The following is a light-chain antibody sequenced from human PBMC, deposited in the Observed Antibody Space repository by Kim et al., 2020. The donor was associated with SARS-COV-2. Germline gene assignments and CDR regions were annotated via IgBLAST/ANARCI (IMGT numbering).Light chain of an antibody. J-gene: IGLJ2*01. Sequence: QSALTQPPSASGSPGQSVTISCTGTSSDVGGYNYVSWYQQHPGKAPKLMIYEVSKRPSGVPDRFSGSKSGITASLTVSGLQAEDEADYYCSSYADSKVAFGGGTQLTVL. CDR2: EVS. CDR3: SSYADSKVA. V-gene: IGLV2-8*01. CDR1: SSDVGGYNY.